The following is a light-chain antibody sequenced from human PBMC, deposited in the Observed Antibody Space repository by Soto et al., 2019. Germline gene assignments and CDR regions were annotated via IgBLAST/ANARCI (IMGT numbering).Light chain of an antibody. CDR3: GTWGSSLSAVV. CDR1: SSNIGNNY. CDR2: DNN. V-gene: IGLV1-51*01. J-gene: IGLJ2*01. Sequence: QSVLTQPPSVSAAPGQTVTISCSGSSSNIGNNYVSWYQQLPGTAPKLLIYDNNKRPSGIPDRFSGSKSGTSATLGITGLQTGDEADYYCGTWGSSLSAVVFGGGTKVTVL.